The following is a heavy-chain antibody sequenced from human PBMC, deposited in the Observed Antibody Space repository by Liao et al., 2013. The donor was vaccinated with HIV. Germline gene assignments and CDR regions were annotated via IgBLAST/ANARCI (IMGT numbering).Heavy chain of an antibody. V-gene: IGHV4-34*01. J-gene: IGHJ4*01. D-gene: IGHD2-21*01. CDR3: ARDSSLYYFDY. CDR1: GGSFSGYY. CDR2: IYYSGST. Sequence: QVQLQQWGAGLLKPSETLSLTCAVYGGSFSGYYWSWIRQPPGKGLEWIGYIYYSGSTYYNPSLESRVTISVDTSKNQFSLKLRSVTAADTAVYYCARDSSLYYFDYWGQEPWSPSPQ.